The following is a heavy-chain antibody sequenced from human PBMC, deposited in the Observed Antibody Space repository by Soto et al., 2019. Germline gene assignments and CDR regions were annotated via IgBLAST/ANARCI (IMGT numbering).Heavy chain of an antibody. D-gene: IGHD3-10*01. CDR2: IKSKTDGGTT. V-gene: IGHV3-15*07. CDR3: TSSNYYDSGRFPQAPFDY. CDR1: GFTFSNAW. J-gene: IGHJ4*02. Sequence: EVQLVESGGGLVKPGGSLSLSCAASGFTFSNAWMNWVRQAPGKGLEWVGRIKSKTDGGTTDYAAPVKGRFTISRDDSKNTLYLQMNSLKTDDTAVYYCTSSNYYDSGRFPQAPFDYWGQGTLLTVSS.